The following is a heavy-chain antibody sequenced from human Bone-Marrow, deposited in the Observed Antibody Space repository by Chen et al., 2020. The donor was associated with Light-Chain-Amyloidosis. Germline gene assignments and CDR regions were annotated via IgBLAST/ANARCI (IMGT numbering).Heavy chain of an antibody. CDR1: GYYFTNYW. V-gene: IGHV5-51*01. D-gene: IGHD5-12*01. J-gene: IGHJ4*02. CDR2: IYPDYSDA. CDR3: ARRRDGYNFDY. Sequence: VQLEQSGPEVKKPGESLQISCKGSGYYFTNYWIGWVRQMPGKGLEWMGVIYPDYSDARYSPSFEGQVTISADKSITTAYPQWRSLKASDTAMYYCARRRDGYNFDYWGQGTLVTVSS.